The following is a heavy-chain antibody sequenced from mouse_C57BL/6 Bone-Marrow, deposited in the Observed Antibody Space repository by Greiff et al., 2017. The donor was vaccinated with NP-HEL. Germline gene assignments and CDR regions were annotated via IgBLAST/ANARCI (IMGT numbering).Heavy chain of an antibody. V-gene: IGHV14-4*01. Sequence: EVQLQQSGAELVRPGASVKLSCTASGFTITDDYMHWVKQRPEQGLEWIGWIDPENGDTEYASKFQGKATITADTSSNTADLQLSSLTSEDTAVYYGTTGLTTDYWGQGTTLTVSS. CDR3: TTGLTTDY. D-gene: IGHD2-1*01. CDR2: IDPENGDT. J-gene: IGHJ2*01. CDR1: GFTITDDY.